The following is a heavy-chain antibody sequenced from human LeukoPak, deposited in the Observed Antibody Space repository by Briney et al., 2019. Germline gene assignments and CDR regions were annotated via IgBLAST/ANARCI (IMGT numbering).Heavy chain of an antibody. J-gene: IGHJ4*02. CDR1: GFTFSNYA. Sequence: GGSLRLSCAASGFTFSNYAMHWVRQSPGKGLKWVAVISNDGSDKHHADSVKGRFTVSRDNSKHTVYLQMDRLRVEDTAIYYCVREGTYFFASGSFQGYYFDNWGQGTLVTVSS. V-gene: IGHV3-30*03. CDR2: ISNDGSDK. CDR3: VREGTYFFASGSFQGYYFDN. D-gene: IGHD3-10*01.